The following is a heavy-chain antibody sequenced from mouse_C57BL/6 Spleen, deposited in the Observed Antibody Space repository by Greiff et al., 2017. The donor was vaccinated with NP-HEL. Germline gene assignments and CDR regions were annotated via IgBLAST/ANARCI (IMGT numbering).Heavy chain of an antibody. CDR1: GYTFTSYW. D-gene: IGHD5-1-1*01. CDR3: ARGGYLYYFDY. J-gene: IGHJ2*01. Sequence: QVQLQQPGAELVRPGSSVKLSCKASGYTFTSYWMHWVKQRPIQGLEWIGNIDPSDSETHYNQKFKDKATLTVDKSSSTAYMQLSSPTSEDSAVYYCARGGYLYYFDYWGQGTTLTVSS. CDR2: IDPSDSET. V-gene: IGHV1-52*01.